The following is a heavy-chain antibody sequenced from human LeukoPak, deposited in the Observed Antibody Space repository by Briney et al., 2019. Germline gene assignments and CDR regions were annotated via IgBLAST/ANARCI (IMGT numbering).Heavy chain of an antibody. Sequence: GRSLRLSCAASGFTFSSYGMHWVRQAPGKGLEWVAVIWYDGSNKYYADSVKGRFTISRDNSKNTLYLQMNSLRAEDTAVYYCARGGRVGSTTEGFLIDYWGQGTLVTVSS. CDR3: ARGGRVGSTTEGFLIDY. CDR2: IWYDGSNK. CDR1: GFTFSSYG. V-gene: IGHV3-33*01. D-gene: IGHD1-26*01. J-gene: IGHJ4*02.